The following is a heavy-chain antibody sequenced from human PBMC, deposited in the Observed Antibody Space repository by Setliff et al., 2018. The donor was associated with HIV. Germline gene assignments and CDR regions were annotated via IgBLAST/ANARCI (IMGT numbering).Heavy chain of an antibody. D-gene: IGHD3-22*01. CDR3: ARSRTSSGYYGVTGYGMDV. V-gene: IGHV4-61*10. CDR1: GNFSSRDIYF. Sequence: SETLSLTCNVSGNFSSRDIYFWSWIRRPAGKGLEWLGHIYASGVTKHNPSLTSRVTISVATSKNQFSLQLNSVTTADTAVYYCARSRTSSGYYGVTGYGMDVWGPGTTVTVSS. CDR2: IYASGVT. J-gene: IGHJ6*02.